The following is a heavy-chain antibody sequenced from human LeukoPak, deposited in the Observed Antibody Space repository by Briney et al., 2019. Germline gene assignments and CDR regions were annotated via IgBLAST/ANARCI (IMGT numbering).Heavy chain of an antibody. J-gene: IGHJ4*02. D-gene: IGHD6-6*01. Sequence: GKXLXXMXFIYPGENNIRYSPPFQGQVTISVDKSINTAYLQWNSLKASDTAMYYCARHITTSSTSSHFDSWGQGTLVTVYS. V-gene: IGHV5-51*01. CDR2: IYPGENNI. CDR3: ARHITTSSTSSHFDS.